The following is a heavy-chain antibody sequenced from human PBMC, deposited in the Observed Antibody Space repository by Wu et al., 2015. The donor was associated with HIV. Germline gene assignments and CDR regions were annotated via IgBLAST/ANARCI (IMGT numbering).Heavy chain of an antibody. CDR1: GYTFTGYY. V-gene: IGHV1-2*02. CDR2: INPNSGGT. Sequence: QVQLVQSGAEVKKPGASVKVSCKASGYTFTGYYMHWVRQAPGQGLEWMGWINPNSGGTNYAQKFQGRVTMTRDTSISTAYMELSRLRSDDTAVYYCARDSLHYYDFWSGYFQHWGQGTLVTVSS. D-gene: IGHD3-3*01. CDR3: ARDSLHYYDFWSGYFQH. J-gene: IGHJ1*01.